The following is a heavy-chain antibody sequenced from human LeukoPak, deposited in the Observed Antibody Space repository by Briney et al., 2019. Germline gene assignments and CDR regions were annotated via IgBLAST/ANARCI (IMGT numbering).Heavy chain of an antibody. V-gene: IGHV3-48*04. CDR2: VSSSGAAI. Sequence: GGSLRLSCAASGFTLTHYNMNWVRQAPGKGLEWVSYVSSSGAAIYYADSVKGRFTISRDNAKNSLYLQMDSLRAEDTAVYYCASEWDGGATVVTGYYYGMDVWGQGTTVTVSS. J-gene: IGHJ6*02. D-gene: IGHD4-23*01. CDR1: GFTLTHYN. CDR3: ASEWDGGATVVTGYYYGMDV.